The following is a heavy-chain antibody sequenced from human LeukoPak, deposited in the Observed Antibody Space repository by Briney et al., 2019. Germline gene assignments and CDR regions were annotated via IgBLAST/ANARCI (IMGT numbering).Heavy chain of an antibody. D-gene: IGHD6-13*01. J-gene: IGHJ6*03. CDR3: AKDKGIAAAPLDYMDV. CDR2: MKGDGSET. CDR1: GFPFSTYW. V-gene: IGHV3-7*05. Sequence: PGGSLRLSCAASGFPFSTYWMMWARQVPGKGLEWVANMKGDGSETHYVDSVKGRFTIARDNARNSLYLQMNSLRAEDTAVYYCAKDKGIAAAPLDYMDVWGKGTTVTVSS.